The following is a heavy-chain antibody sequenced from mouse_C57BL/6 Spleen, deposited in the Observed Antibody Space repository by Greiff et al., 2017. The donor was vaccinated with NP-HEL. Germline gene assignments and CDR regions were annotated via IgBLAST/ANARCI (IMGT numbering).Heavy chain of an antibody. Sequence: QVQLKESGAELVRPGASVKLSCKASGYTFTDYYINWVKQRPGQGLEWIARIYPGSGNTYYNEKFKGKATLTAEKSSSTAYMQLSSLTSEDSAVYFCARYPYGSSYGYFDVWGTGTTVTVSS. CDR1: GYTFTDYY. D-gene: IGHD1-1*01. J-gene: IGHJ1*03. CDR3: ARYPYGSSYGYFDV. V-gene: IGHV1-76*01. CDR2: IYPGSGNT.